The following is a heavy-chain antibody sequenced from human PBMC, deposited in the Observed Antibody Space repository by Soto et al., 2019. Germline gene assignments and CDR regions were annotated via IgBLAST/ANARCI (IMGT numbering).Heavy chain of an antibody. CDR1: GGTFSSYT. Sequence: QVQLVQSGAEVKKPGSSVKVSCKSSGGTFSSYTISWVRQAPGQGLEWMGRIIPILGIANYAQKIQGRVKINADKYTSTAYMELSRLRSEDTAEYYCARGITMFRGREGRSYYYYYMDVWGKGTTVTVSS. CDR3: ARGITMFRGREGRSYYYYYMDV. J-gene: IGHJ6*03. CDR2: IIPILGIA. D-gene: IGHD3-10*01. V-gene: IGHV1-69*02.